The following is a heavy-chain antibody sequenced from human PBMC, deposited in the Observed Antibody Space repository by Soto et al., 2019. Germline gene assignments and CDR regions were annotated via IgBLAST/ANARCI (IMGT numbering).Heavy chain of an antibody. CDR3: VPIFGVVVFDY. Sequence: GGSLRLSCAASGFTFSSYWMHWVRQAPGKGLVWVSRINSDGSSTSYADSVKGRFTISRDNAKNTLYLQMNSLRAEDTAVYYCVPIFGVVVFDYWGQGTLVTVSS. D-gene: IGHD3-3*01. J-gene: IGHJ4*02. CDR1: GFTFSSYW. V-gene: IGHV3-74*01. CDR2: INSDGSST.